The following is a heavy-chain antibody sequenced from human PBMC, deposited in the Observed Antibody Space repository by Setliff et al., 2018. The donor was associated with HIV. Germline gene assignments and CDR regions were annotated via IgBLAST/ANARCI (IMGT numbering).Heavy chain of an antibody. CDR1: DGSFSDYY. CDR2: IHHTGSA. CDR3: ARDATSEGYMDV. J-gene: IGHJ6*03. V-gene: IGHV4-34*01. Sequence: SETLSLTCAVSDGSFSDYYWAWIRQAPGKGLEWLGLIHHTGSATYNPSLKSRVTISVDTSKNQFSLKLSSVTAADTAMYFCARDATSEGYMDVWGKGTTVTVSS.